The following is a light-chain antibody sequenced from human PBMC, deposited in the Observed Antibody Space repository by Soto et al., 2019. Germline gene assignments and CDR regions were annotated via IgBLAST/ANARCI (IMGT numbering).Light chain of an antibody. CDR1: QSVSNNY. V-gene: IGKV3-20*01. CDR2: GPS. CDR3: QQYNNWPRT. J-gene: IGKJ1*01. Sequence: IVLTQSPGTLSLSPGVSATLSCRASQSVSNNYLAWYQQEPGQAPRLLIYGPSNSATGIPDRFSGSGSGTDFTLPISSLQSEDFAVYYCQQYNNWPRTFGQGTKVDIK.